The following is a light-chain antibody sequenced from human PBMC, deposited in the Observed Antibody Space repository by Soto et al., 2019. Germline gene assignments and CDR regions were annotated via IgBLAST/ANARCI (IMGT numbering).Light chain of an antibody. CDR2: GNS. CDR1: SSNIGAGYD. CDR3: QSHDSSLSGYV. J-gene: IGLJ1*01. Sequence: QSVLTQPPSESGAPGQRVTISCTGSSSNIGAGYDVHWYQQLPGTAPKLLIYGNSNRPSGVPDRFSGSKSGTSAFLAITGLQAEDEADYYCQSHDSSLSGYVFGTGTKVTVL. V-gene: IGLV1-40*01.